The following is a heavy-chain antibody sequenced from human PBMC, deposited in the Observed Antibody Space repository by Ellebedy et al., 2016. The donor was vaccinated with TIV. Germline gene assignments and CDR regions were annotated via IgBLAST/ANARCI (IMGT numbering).Heavy chain of an antibody. D-gene: IGHD6-19*01. Sequence: SLKISXAASGFTFDDYAMHWVRQAPGKGLEWVSGISWNSGSIGYADSVKGRFTISRDNAKNSLYLQMNSLRADDTAVYYCARDRSSGWYVQGNYYYYGMDVWGQGTTVTVSS. CDR2: ISWNSGSI. CDR3: ARDRSSGWYVQGNYYYYGMDV. CDR1: GFTFDDYA. V-gene: IGHV3-9*01. J-gene: IGHJ6*02.